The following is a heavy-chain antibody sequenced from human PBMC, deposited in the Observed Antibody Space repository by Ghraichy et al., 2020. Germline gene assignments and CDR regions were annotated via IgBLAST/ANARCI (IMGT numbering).Heavy chain of an antibody. D-gene: IGHD2-2*01. CDR1: GGSISSYY. CDR3: ARQGCSSTSCRDY. CDR2: IYYSGST. J-gene: IGHJ4*02. V-gene: IGHV4-59*08. Sequence: SQTLSLTCTVSGGSISSYYWSWIRQPPGKGLEWIGYIYYSGSTNYNPSLKSRVTISVDTSKNQFSLKLSSVTAADTAVYYCARQGCSSTSCRDYWGQGTLVTVSS.